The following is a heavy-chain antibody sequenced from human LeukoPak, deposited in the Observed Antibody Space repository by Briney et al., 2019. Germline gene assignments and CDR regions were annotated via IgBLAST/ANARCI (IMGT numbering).Heavy chain of an antibody. J-gene: IGHJ5*02. CDR3: ARIRETGTAFDP. CDR2: INPSSGGT. Sequence: ASVKVSCRASGYTFTGYYMHWVRQAPGQGLEWMGWINPSSGGTNYAQKFQARVTMTRDTSINTAYMELSRLTSDDTAVYFCARIRETGTAFDPWGQGTLVTVSS. CDR1: GYTFTGYY. V-gene: IGHV1-2*02. D-gene: IGHD1-1*01.